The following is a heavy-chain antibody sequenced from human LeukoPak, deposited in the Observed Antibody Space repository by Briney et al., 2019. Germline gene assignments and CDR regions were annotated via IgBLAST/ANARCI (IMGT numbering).Heavy chain of an antibody. CDR1: GFTFSSYS. CDR2: ISSSSSYI. J-gene: IGHJ4*02. CDR3: ASGVVPAATVDY. V-gene: IGHV3-21*01. Sequence: GGSLRLSXAASGFTFSSYSMNSVRQAPGKGLEWLSSISSSSSYIYYADSVKGRFTISRDNAKNSLYLQMNSLRAEDTAVYYCASGVVPAATVDYWGQGTLVTVSS. D-gene: IGHD2-2*01.